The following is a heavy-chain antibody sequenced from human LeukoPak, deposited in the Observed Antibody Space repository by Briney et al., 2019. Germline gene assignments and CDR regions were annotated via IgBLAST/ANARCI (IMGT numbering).Heavy chain of an antibody. CDR3: ARAVDGAFDY. Sequence: ASVKASCKASGYTFTSYDINWVRQATGQGLEWMGWINPNSGGTNYAQKFQGRVTMTRDTSISTAYMELSRLRSDDTAVYYCARAVDGAFDYWGQGTLVTVSS. CDR1: GYTFTSYD. V-gene: IGHV1-2*02. J-gene: IGHJ4*02. D-gene: IGHD3-10*01. CDR2: INPNSGGT.